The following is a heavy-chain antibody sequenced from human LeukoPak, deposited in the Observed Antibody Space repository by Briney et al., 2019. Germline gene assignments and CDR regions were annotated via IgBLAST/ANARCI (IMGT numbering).Heavy chain of an antibody. CDR2: IYPGDSDT. Sequence: GESLKISCKASGYSFIRYWIAWVRQMPGKGLEWMGMIYPGDSDTRYGPSFQGQVTISADKSITTAYLQWSSLKASDTAMYYCARGAVSYYFDYWGQGVLVTVSS. V-gene: IGHV5-51*01. CDR1: GYSFIRYW. CDR3: ARGAVSYYFDY. D-gene: IGHD4/OR15-4a*01. J-gene: IGHJ4*02.